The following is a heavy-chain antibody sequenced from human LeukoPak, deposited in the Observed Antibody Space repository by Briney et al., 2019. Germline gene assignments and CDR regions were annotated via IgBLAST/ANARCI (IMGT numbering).Heavy chain of an antibody. D-gene: IGHD3-16*01. CDR2: ISGSGGST. CDR1: GFTFSSYA. J-gene: IGHJ4*02. V-gene: IGHV3-23*01. Sequence: GGSLRLSCAASGFTFSSYAMSWVRQAPGKGLGWVSAISGSGGSTYYADSVKGRFTISRDNSKHTLYLQMDSLRAEDTAVYYCANNGIITSFDYWGQGTLVTVSS. CDR3: ANNGIITSFDY.